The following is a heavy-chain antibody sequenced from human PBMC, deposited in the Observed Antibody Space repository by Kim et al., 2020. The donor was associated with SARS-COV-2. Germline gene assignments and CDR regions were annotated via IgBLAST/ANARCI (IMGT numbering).Heavy chain of an antibody. CDR3: ASGFSNTMVRGVIKRIAAHWYFDL. D-gene: IGHD3-10*01. J-gene: IGHJ2*01. Sequence: SETLSLTCTVSGGSISSSSYYWGWIRQPPGKGLEWIGSIYYSGSTYYNPSLKSRVTISVDTSKNQFSLKLSSVTAADTAVYYCASGFSNTMVRGVIKRIAAHWYFDLWGRGTLVTVSS. CDR2: IYYSGST. CDR1: GGSISSSSYY. V-gene: IGHV4-39*01.